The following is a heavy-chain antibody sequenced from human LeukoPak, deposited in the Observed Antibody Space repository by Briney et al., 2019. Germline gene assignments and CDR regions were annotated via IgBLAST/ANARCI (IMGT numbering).Heavy chain of an antibody. Sequence: ASVKVSCKASGYTFNRHVISWVRQAPGQGPEWMGWISCYNGDTHYAQNYRGRLTMTTYTSTSTAYMELRSLRSDDTAVYYCARDPSNTSGHNAWFDYWGQGTLVTVSS. CDR1: GYTFNRHV. D-gene: IGHD2-15*01. J-gene: IGHJ5*01. CDR2: ISCYNGDT. V-gene: IGHV1-18*01. CDR3: ARDPSNTSGHNAWFDY.